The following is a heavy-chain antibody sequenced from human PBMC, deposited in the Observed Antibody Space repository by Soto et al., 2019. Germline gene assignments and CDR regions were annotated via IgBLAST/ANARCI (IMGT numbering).Heavy chain of an antibody. J-gene: IGHJ6*03. V-gene: IGHV1-69*04. CDR3: ARDFDARYCSSTSCYESYYYYYMDV. Sequence: ASVKVSCKASGGTFSSYTISWVRQAPGQGLEWMGRIIPILGIANYAQKFQGRVTITADKSTSTAYMELSSLRSEDTAVYYCARDFDARYCSSTSCYESYYYYYMDVWGKGTTVTVSS. D-gene: IGHD2-2*01. CDR2: IIPILGIA. CDR1: GGTFSSYT.